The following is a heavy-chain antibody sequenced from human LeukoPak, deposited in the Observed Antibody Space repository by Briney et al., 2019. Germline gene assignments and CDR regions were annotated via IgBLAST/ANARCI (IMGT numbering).Heavy chain of an antibody. Sequence: SETLSLTCTVSGGSISSYYWGWIRQPPGKGLEWIGSIYYSGSTYYNPSLKSRVTISVDTSKNQFSLKLSSVTAADTAVYYCARGGIGACAYCSDAFDIWGQGTMVTVSS. CDR1: GGSISSYY. V-gene: IGHV4-39*07. CDR3: ARGGIGACAYCSDAFDI. D-gene: IGHD1-14*01. J-gene: IGHJ3*02. CDR2: IYYSGST.